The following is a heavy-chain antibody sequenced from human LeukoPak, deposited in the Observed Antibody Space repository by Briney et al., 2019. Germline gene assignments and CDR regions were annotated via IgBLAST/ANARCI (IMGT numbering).Heavy chain of an antibody. V-gene: IGHV3-53*01. D-gene: IGHD5-12*01. CDR1: GFTVSSNY. Sequence: GGSLRLSCVVSGFTVSSNYMSWVRQAPGKGLEWVSVLYSGGSTYYADSVKGRFTISRDNSKNTLYLQMNSLRAEDTAIYYCARVRGYSGYEGRYYYYGMDVWGQGTTVTVSS. J-gene: IGHJ6*02. CDR2: LYSGGST. CDR3: ARVRGYSGYEGRYYYYGMDV.